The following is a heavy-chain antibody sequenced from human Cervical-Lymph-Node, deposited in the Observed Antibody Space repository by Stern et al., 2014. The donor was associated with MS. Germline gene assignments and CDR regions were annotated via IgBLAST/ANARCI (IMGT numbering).Heavy chain of an antibody. CDR3: THSYDSCLGYS. CDR1: GFSLNTSGVG. D-gene: IGHD3-22*01. Sequence: QVNLKESGPTLVKPTQTLTVTCNLSGFSLNTSGVGVGWIRQPPGRALEWLVLLYWDDDERYHSSLKNIITANKDTFKNTDVIPLTNMDPVDTATYYCTHSYDSCLGYSWSQGALVTVSS. V-gene: IGHV2-5*09. J-gene: IGHJ4*02. CDR2: LYWDDDE.